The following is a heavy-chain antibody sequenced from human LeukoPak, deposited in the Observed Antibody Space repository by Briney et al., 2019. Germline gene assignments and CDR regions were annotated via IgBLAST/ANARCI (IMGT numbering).Heavy chain of an antibody. Sequence: GESLKISCKGYGYSFTSYWIGWVRQMPGKGLEWMGIIYPGDSDTRYSPSFQGQVTISADKSISTAYLQWSSLKASDTAMYYCARTSIAARLPYNWFDPWGQGTLVTVSS. CDR2: IYPGDSDT. D-gene: IGHD6-6*01. V-gene: IGHV5-51*01. CDR1: GYSFTSYW. J-gene: IGHJ5*02. CDR3: ARTSIAARLPYNWFDP.